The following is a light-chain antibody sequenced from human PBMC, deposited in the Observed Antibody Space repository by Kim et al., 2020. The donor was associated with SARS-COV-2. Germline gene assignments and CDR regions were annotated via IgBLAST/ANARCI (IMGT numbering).Light chain of an antibody. CDR2: DSN. Sequence: GRKVTISCSGRTSNIGTNYVSWYQQLPGKAPKLLIYDSNERPSGIPDRFSASKSGTSATLGITGLQTGDEAVYYCGTWDSSLSAGVFGGGTQLTVL. V-gene: IGLV1-51*01. CDR3: GTWDSSLSAGV. CDR1: TSNIGTNY. J-gene: IGLJ2*01.